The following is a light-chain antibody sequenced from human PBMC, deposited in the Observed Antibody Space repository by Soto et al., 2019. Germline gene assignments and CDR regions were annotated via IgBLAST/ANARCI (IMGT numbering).Light chain of an antibody. Sequence: EVVMTQSPATLSASPGERATLSCWASETVATNLAWYQQKPGQAPRLLISGASTRAAGISDRFRGSGSGTEFTLTISSLRSEDFAVYYCQQYSKWPITFGQGTRLEIK. J-gene: IGKJ5*01. CDR2: GAS. CDR3: QQYSKWPIT. CDR1: ETVATN. V-gene: IGKV3-15*01.